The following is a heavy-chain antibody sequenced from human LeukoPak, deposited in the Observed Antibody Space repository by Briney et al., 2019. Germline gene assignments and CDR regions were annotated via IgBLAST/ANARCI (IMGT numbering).Heavy chain of an antibody. CDR3: SNVGY. J-gene: IGHJ4*02. Sequence: GGSLRLSCAVSGITLSNYGMSWVRQAPGKGLEWVAKIKQDGSEKNYVDSVKGRFTISRDNAKNSLYLQMNSLRVEDTAVYYCSNVGYWGQGTLVTVSS. V-gene: IGHV3-7*01. CDR1: GITLSNYG. CDR2: IKQDGSEK.